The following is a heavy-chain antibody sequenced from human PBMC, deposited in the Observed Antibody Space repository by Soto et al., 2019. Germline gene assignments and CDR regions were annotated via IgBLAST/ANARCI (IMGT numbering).Heavy chain of an antibody. D-gene: IGHD6-13*01. V-gene: IGHV3-21*01. CDR1: GFTFSTYG. CDR2: ISSGSEYI. J-gene: IGHJ6*02. CDR3: ATDGAAGSVMEV. Sequence: EMQLVESGGGLVKPGGSLRLSCAASGFTFSTYGMNWVRQAPGKGLEWVSSISSGSEYIYYADSLKGRLTISRDNAGNSRYLQLTSLRAEDTAVYYCATDGAAGSVMEVWGQGTTVTVSS.